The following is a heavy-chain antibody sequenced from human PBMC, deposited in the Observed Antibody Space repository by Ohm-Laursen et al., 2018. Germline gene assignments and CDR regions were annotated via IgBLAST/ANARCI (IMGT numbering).Heavy chain of an antibody. J-gene: IGHJ4*02. V-gene: IGHV3-48*03. CDR2: ISSSGSTI. CDR1: GFTFSSYE. D-gene: IGHD2-15*01. CDR3: AKEAQINPRQGSVY. Sequence: SLRLSCTASGFTFSSYEMNWVRQAPGKGLEWVSYISSSGSTIYYADSVKGRFTISRDNAKNSLYLQMNSLRAEDTALYYCAKEAQINPRQGSVYWGQGTLVTVSS.